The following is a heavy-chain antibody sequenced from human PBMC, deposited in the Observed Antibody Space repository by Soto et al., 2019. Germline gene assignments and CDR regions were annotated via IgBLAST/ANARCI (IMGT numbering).Heavy chain of an antibody. J-gene: IGHJ4*02. V-gene: IGHV3-53*04. D-gene: IGHD4-17*01. CDR2: IYSGGST. Sequence: EVQLVESGGGLVQPGGSLRLSCAASGFTVSSNYMSWVRQAPGKRLEWVSVIYSGGSTYYADSVKGRFTISRHNSKNTLYLQMNSLRAEDTAVYYCARHYGDYRGNFDYWGQGTLVTVSS. CDR1: GFTVSSNY. CDR3: ARHYGDYRGNFDY.